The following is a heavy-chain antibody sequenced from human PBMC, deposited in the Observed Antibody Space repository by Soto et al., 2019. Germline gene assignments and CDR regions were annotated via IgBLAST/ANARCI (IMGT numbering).Heavy chain of an antibody. J-gene: IGHJ1*01. D-gene: IGHD3-22*01. CDR3: ARSDFGGYYCQH. CDR1: GGTFSSNA. Sequence: SVMDSCKDSGGTFSSNAISWVRQAPGQGLEWMGGIIPSFGTANNAQKFQGSVTITADEPTSTAYMELSSLRSEDTAVYDCARSDFGGYYCQHWGQGTLVTVSS. V-gene: IGHV1-69*13. CDR2: IIPSFGTA.